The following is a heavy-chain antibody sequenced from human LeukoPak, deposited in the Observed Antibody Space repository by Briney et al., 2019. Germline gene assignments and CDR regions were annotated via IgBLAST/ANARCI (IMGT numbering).Heavy chain of an antibody. D-gene: IGHD2-15*01. CDR1: GYTFTGYY. J-gene: IGHJ4*02. V-gene: IGHV1-2*02. CDR2: INPNSGGT. CDR3: ARGLVVVAATVDY. Sequence: ASVKVSCKASGYTFTGYYMHWVRQAPGQGLEWMGWINPNSGGTNYAQKVQGRVTMTRDTSISTAYMELSRLRSDDTAVYYCARGLVVVAATVDYWGQGTLVTVSS.